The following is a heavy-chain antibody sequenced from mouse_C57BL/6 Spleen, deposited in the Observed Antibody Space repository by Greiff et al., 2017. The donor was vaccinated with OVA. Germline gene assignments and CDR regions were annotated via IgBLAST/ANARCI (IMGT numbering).Heavy chain of an antibody. CDR2: ISDGGSYT. CDR3: ARDLGGYDCY. J-gene: IGHJ2*01. CDR1: GFTFSSYA. D-gene: IGHD2-2*01. Sequence: EVHLVESGGGLVKPGGSLKLSCAASGFTFSSYAMSWVRQTPEKRLEWVATISDGGSYTYYPDNVKGRFTISRDNAKNNLYLQMSHLESEDTAVYYCARDLGGYDCYWGQGTTLTVSS. V-gene: IGHV5-4*01.